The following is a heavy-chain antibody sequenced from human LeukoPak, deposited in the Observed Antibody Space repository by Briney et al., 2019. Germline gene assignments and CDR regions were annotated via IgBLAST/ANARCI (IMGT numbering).Heavy chain of an antibody. CDR1: GFTLSNYW. Sequence: GGSLRLSCAASGFTLSNYWMYWVRQAPGKGLVWVSRTSPDETFTAYADSVKGRFSIPRGIAKNTFYLQMNSLRAEDTAVYYCARDLRASDHWGQGTLVTVSS. V-gene: IGHV3-74*01. J-gene: IGHJ4*02. CDR2: TSPDETFT. CDR3: ARDLRASDH.